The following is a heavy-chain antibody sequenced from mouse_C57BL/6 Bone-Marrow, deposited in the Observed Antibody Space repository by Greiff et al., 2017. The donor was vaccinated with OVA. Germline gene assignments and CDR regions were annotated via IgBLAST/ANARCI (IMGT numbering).Heavy chain of an antibody. J-gene: IGHJ2*01. CDR1: GFNIKDYY. Sequence: EVQRVESGAELVKPGASVKLSCTASGFNIKDYYMHWVKQRTEQGLEWIGRIDPEDGETKYAPKFQGKATITADTSSNPAYLQRSSLTSEDTAVYYCATNPGSSYNFDYWGQGTTLTVSS. D-gene: IGHD1-1*01. V-gene: IGHV14-2*01. CDR3: ATNPGSSYNFDY. CDR2: IDPEDGET.